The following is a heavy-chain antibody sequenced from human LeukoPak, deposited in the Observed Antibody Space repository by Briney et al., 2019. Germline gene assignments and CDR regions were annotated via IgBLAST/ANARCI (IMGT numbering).Heavy chain of an antibody. Sequence: GGSLRLSCAASGFTLSDYAMNWVRQAPGKGLEWVSSISSSSSYIYYADSVKGRFTISRDNAKNSLYLQMNSLRAEDTAVYYCARDLISMIRGVSSLGPWGQGTLVTVSS. V-gene: IGHV3-21*01. D-gene: IGHD3-10*01. J-gene: IGHJ5*02. CDR2: ISSSSSYI. CDR3: ARDLISMIRGVSSLGP. CDR1: GFTLSDYA.